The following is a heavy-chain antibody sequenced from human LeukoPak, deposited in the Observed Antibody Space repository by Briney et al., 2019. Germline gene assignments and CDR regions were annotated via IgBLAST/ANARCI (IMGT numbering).Heavy chain of an antibody. J-gene: IGHJ6*03. V-gene: IGHV4-34*01. CDR1: GGSFSGYY. CDR2: INHSGST. CDR3: ARGPKYYYDSSGYYYLRRGLGYYYYYMDV. Sequence: PSETLSLTCAVYGGSFSGYYWSWIRQPPGKGLEWIGEINHSGSTNYNPSLKSRVTISVDTSKNQFSLKLSSVTAADTAVYYCARGPKYYYDSSGYYYLRRGLGYYYYYMDVWGKGTTVTVSS. D-gene: IGHD3-22*01.